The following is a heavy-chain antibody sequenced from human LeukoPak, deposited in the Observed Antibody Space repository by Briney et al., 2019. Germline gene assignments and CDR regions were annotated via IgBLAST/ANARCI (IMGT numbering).Heavy chain of an antibody. J-gene: IGHJ5*02. CDR1: GYGFTDYY. CDR3: ARGWRINSSGGFVDP. CDR2: INPSSGAT. Sequence: ASLKVSCQASGYGFTDYYVHWIRQAPGQGLEWMGWINPSSGATIYAQKFQGRVTMTRDTFTTTAYMEIKSLVSDDTAVYYCARGWRINSSGGFVDPWGQGTLVTVSS. D-gene: IGHD6-6*01. V-gene: IGHV1-2*02.